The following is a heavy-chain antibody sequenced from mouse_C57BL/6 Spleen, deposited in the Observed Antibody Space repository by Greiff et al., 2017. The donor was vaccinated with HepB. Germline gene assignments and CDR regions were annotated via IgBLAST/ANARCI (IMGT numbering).Heavy chain of an antibody. Sequence: EVQLQQSGPELVKPGASVKIPCKASGYTFTDYNIDWVKQRHGKSLEWIGDINPNNGGTIYNQKFKGKATLTVDKASSTAYMELRSLTSEDTAVYYCARAPIYYGYDGYAMDYWGQGTSVTVSS. V-gene: IGHV1-18*01. CDR3: ARAPIYYGYDGYAMDY. J-gene: IGHJ4*01. CDR1: GYTFTDYN. D-gene: IGHD2-2*01. CDR2: INPNNGGT.